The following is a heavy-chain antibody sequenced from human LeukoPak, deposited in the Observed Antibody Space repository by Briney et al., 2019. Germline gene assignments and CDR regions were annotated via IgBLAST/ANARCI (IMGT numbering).Heavy chain of an antibody. CDR1: GGSFSGYY. J-gene: IGHJ4*02. V-gene: IGHV4-34*01. CDR2: INHSGST. CDR3: ARVYCSSTSCLPPPGIYFDY. Sequence: SETLSLTCAVYGGSFSGYYWSWIRQPPGKGLEWIGEINHSGSTNYNPSLKSRVTISVDTSKNQFSLKLSSVTAADTAVYYCARVYCSSTSCLPPPGIYFDYWGQGTPVTVSS. D-gene: IGHD2-2*01.